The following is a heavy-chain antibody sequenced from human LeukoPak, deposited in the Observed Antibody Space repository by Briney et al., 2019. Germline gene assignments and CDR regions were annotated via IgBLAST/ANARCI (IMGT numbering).Heavy chain of an antibody. D-gene: IGHD5-12*01. CDR3: ARALRLVVPGLVKPTYYCYGLDL. J-gene: IGHJ6*02. CDR1: GYTFTTYG. Sequence: ASVKVSCKASGYTFTTYGVAWVRQAPGQGLEWMGWISGYNGNTNYAQKLQGRVTMTSATSTSTAYMELRSLRSDDTAVYCARALRLVVPGLVKPTYYCYGLDLWGQGTTVTVSS. CDR2: ISGYNGNT. V-gene: IGHV1-18*01.